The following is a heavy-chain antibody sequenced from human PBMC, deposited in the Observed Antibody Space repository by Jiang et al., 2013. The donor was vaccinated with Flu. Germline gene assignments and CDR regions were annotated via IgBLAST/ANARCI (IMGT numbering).Heavy chain of an antibody. J-gene: IGHJ4*02. CDR3: ARARPPKPLDY. CDR1: AYTFSDYL. Sequence: SGAEVKKPGASVRVSCKASAYTFSDYLMHWVRQAPGQGLEWMGCVNPKNGDTRYAEKFQGRVTMTRDTSINTAYMELNRLTSDDTSVFYCARARPPKPLDYWGQGTLVTV. CDR2: VNPKNGDT. D-gene: IGHD1-14*01. V-gene: IGHV1-2*02.